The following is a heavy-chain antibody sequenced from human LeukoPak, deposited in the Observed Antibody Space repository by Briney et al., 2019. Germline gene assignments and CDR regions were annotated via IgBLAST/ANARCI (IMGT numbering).Heavy chain of an antibody. J-gene: IGHJ3*02. CDR2: IYHSGST. CDR1: GYSISSGYY. V-gene: IGHV4-38-2*02. D-gene: IGHD2/OR15-2a*01. Sequence: SETLSLTCTVSGYSISSGYYWGWIRQPPGKGLEWIGSIYHSGSTYYKQSLKSRVTISVDTSKNQFYLKVTSVTAADTALYYCATTARGNYFRVDAFHIWGQATMVTVSS. CDR3: ATTARGNYFRVDAFHI.